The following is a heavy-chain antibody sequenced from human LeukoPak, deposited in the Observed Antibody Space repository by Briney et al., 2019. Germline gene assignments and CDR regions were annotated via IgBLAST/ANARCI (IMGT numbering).Heavy chain of an antibody. V-gene: IGHV1-18*01. CDR2: INAYNGNT. J-gene: IGHJ3*02. CDR3: PRDGPYCSGGSCYSGGAFDI. D-gene: IGHD2-15*01. CDR1: GYTFTSYG. Sequence: ASVKVSCKASGYTFTSYGMNWVRQAPGQGLEWMGWINAYNGNTNYAQKLQGRVTMTTDTSTSTAYMELRSLMSDATAVYYCPRDGPYCSGGSCYSGGAFDIWGQGTMVTVSA.